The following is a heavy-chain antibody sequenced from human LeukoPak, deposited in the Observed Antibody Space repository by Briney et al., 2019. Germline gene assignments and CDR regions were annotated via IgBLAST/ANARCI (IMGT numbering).Heavy chain of an antibody. CDR2: ISAYNGNT. V-gene: IGHV1-18*01. D-gene: IGHD3-22*01. CDR3: ARVMKSSGYYWGDAFDI. Sequence: GASVKVSCKASGYTFTSYGISWVRQAPGQGLEWMGWISAYNGNTNYAQKLQGRVTMTTDTSTSTAYMELRSLRSDDTAVYYCARVMKSSGYYWGDAFDIWGQGTMVTVSS. J-gene: IGHJ3*02. CDR1: GYTFTSYG.